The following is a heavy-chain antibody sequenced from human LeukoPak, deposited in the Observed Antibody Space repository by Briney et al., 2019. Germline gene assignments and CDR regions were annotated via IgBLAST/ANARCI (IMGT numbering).Heavy chain of an antibody. CDR1: GGSISSYY. CDR3: ARLGYYYGSGSYVDY. V-gene: IGHV4-59*08. J-gene: IGHJ4*02. D-gene: IGHD3-10*01. Sequence: SETLSLTCTVSGGSISSYYWSWIRQPPGKGLEWIGYIYYSGSTNYNPSLKSRVTISVDTSKNQFSLKLSSVTAADTAVYYCARLGYYYGSGSYVDYWGQGTLVTVSS. CDR2: IYYSGST.